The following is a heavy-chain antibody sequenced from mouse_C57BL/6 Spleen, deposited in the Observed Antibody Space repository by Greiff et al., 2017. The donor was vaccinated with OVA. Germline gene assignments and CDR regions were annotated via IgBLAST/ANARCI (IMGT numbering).Heavy chain of an antibody. CDR2: INPNNGGT. Sequence: EVQLQQSGPELVKPGASVKMSCKASGYTFTDYNMHWVKQSHGKSLEWIGYINPNNGGTSYNQKFKGKATLTVNKSSSTAYMELRSLTSEDSAVYYCASRGYYGSSPYYFDYWGQGTTLTVSS. CDR3: ASRGYYGSSPYYFDY. J-gene: IGHJ2*01. CDR1: GYTFTDYN. V-gene: IGHV1-22*01. D-gene: IGHD1-1*01.